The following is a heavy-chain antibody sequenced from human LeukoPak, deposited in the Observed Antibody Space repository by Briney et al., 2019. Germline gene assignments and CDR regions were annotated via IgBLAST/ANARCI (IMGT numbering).Heavy chain of an antibody. V-gene: IGHV1-3*01. Sequence: ASVKVSCKTSGYTFTSYAMHWVRQAPGQGPEWMGWINAGMGNTRYSERFQDRITITRDTSASTVHMELSSLRSEDTAVYYCARFENYYYYMDVWGKGTTVTVSS. D-gene: IGHD3-10*01. J-gene: IGHJ6*03. CDR2: INAGMGNT. CDR3: ARFENYYYYMDV. CDR1: GYTFTSYA.